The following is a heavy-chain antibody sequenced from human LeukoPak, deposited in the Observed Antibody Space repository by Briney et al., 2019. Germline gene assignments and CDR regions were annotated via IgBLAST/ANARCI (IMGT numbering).Heavy chain of an antibody. J-gene: IGHJ4*02. CDR3: AKDSGSYRKYYFDY. V-gene: IGHV3-23*01. CDR2: ISNSGGST. D-gene: IGHD1-26*01. CDR1: GFTFPNYA. Sequence: GGSLRLSCAASGFTFPNYAMSWVRQAPGKGLEWVSVISNSGGSTWYADSVKGRFTISRDNSKNTLSLQMDSLRAEDSAVYYCAKDSGSYRKYYFDYWGQGTLVTVSS.